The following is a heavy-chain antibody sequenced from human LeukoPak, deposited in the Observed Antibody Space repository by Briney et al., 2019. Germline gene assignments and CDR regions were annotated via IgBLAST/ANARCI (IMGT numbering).Heavy chain of an antibody. J-gene: IGHJ4*02. Sequence: PGGSLTLSCAASGFTFYYYDLSWVRQAPGKGLVWVSDINWNGGRTGYADSVRGRFTISRANAKKSLYLQKISLRAEDTALYYCARGGGGRYLVYWGQGTLVTVSS. CDR2: INWNGGRT. CDR1: GFTFYYYD. CDR3: ARGGGGRYLVY. D-gene: IGHD1-26*01. V-gene: IGHV3-20*04.